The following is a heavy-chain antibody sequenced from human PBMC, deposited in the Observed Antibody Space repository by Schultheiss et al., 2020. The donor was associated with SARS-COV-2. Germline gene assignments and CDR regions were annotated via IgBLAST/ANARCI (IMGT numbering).Heavy chain of an antibody. V-gene: IGHV3-30*03. J-gene: IGHJ6*02. CDR3: ARCPERASSSTSCYYGMDV. CDR2: ISYDGSNK. D-gene: IGHD2-2*01. Sequence: GGSLRLSCAASGFTFSSYDMHWVRQAPGKGLEWVAVISYDGSNKYYADSVKGRFTISRDNSKNTLYLQMNSLRAEDTAVYYCARCPERASSSTSCYYGMDVWGQGTTVTVSS. CDR1: GFTFSSYD.